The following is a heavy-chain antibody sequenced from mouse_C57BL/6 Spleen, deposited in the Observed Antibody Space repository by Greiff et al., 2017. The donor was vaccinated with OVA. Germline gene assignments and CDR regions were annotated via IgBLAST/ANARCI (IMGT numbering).Heavy chain of an antibody. CDR2: IRNKANNHAT. Sequence: EVKLVESGGGLVQPGGSMKLSCAASGFTFSDAWMDWVRQSPEKGLEWVAEIRNKANNHATYSAESVKGRFTISRDESKSSVYLQMNSLSAEDTGIYYCTLYYESWFAYWGQGTLVTVSA. D-gene: IGHD2-4*01. V-gene: IGHV6-6*01. J-gene: IGHJ3*01. CDR1: GFTFSDAW. CDR3: TLYYESWFAY.